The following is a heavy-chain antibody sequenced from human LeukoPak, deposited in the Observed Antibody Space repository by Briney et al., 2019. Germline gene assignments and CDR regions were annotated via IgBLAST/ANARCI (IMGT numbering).Heavy chain of an antibody. CDR1: GFTFSSYS. Sequence: PGGSLRLSCAASGFTFSSYSMSWVRQAPGKGLEWVSHIRTISSHIYYVDSVKGLSTSAKDKGKNTLYLQMNRLRAEDTAVYYCARDQSSTSLNHDYWGQGTLVAVSS. V-gene: IGHV3-21*05. CDR2: IRTISSHI. J-gene: IGHJ4*02. CDR3: ARDQSSTSLNHDY. D-gene: IGHD2-2*01.